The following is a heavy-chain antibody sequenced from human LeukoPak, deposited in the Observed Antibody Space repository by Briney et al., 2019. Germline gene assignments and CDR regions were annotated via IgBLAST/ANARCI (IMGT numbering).Heavy chain of an antibody. V-gene: IGHV1-69*05. CDR2: IIPIFGTA. J-gene: IGHJ5*02. Sequence: GASVKVSCKASGGTFSSYAMSWVRQAPGQGLEWMGGIIPIFGTANYAQKFQGRVTITTDESTSTAYMELSSLRSEDTAVYYCARLNYNWFDPWGQGTLVTVSS. CDR3: ARLNYNWFDP. CDR1: GGTFSSYA.